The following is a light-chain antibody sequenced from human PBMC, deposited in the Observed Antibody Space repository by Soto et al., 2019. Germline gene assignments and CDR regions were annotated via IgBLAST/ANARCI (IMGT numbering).Light chain of an antibody. CDR2: GNS. V-gene: IGLV1-40*01. CDR3: PSYASSLTGV. Sequence: QSVLTQPPSVSGAPGQRVTISCTGSSSNIGAGYDVHWYQQLPGTAPKLLIYGNSNRPSGVPDRFSGSKSGTSASLAITGLQAQDEADYFFPSYASSLTGVFGGGTQLTVL. CDR1: SSNIGAGYD. J-gene: IGLJ7*01.